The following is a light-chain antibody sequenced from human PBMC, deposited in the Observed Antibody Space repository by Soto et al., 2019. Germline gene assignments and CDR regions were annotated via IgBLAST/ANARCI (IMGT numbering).Light chain of an antibody. CDR1: QSVSSN. CDR3: QQYNHWWT. V-gene: IGKV3-15*01. J-gene: IGKJ1*01. CDR2: GAS. Sequence: EIVMTQSPATLSVSPGERATLSCRASQSVSSNLAWYQQKPGQAPRLLIYGASTRATGIPARFSSSGSGTEFTLTISSLQSEDSAVYYCQQYNHWWTFGQGTKVEIK.